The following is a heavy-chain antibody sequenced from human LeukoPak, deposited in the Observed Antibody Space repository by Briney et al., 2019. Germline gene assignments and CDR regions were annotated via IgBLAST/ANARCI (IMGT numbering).Heavy chain of an antibody. V-gene: IGHV3-30*18. CDR1: GFTFSSYG. CDR3: AKVPSPHDY. J-gene: IGHJ4*02. CDR2: ISYDGSNK. Sequence: GRSLRLSCAASGFTFSSYGMHWVRQAPGKGLEWVAVISYDGSNKYYADSVKGRFTISRDNSKNTLYLQMNSLRAEDTAVYYCAKVPSPHDYWGQGTLVTVSS.